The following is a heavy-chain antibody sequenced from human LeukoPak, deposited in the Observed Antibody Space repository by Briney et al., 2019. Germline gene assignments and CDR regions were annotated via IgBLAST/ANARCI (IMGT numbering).Heavy chain of an antibody. CDR3: ARNGGGYSYDLKGNYYYGMDV. J-gene: IGHJ6*02. D-gene: IGHD5-18*01. CDR2: IIPILGIA. Sequence: SVKVSCKASGGTFSRYTISWVRQAPGHGLEWMGRIIPILGIANYAQKFQGRVTITADKSTSTAYMELSSLRSEDTAVYYCARNGGGYSYDLKGNYYYGMDVWGQGTTVTVSS. CDR1: GGTFSRYT. V-gene: IGHV1-69*02.